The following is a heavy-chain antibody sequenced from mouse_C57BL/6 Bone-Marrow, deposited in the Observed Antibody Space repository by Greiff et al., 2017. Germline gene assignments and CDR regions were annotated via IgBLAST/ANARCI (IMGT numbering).Heavy chain of an antibody. Sequence: EVQLQESGTVLARPGASVKMSCKTSGYTFTSYWMHWVKQRPGQGLEWIGAIYPGNSDTSYNQKFKGKAKLTAVTTASTAYMELSSLTNEVSAVYYLTHGGFITTVLAHYYAMDYWGQGTSVTVSS. CDR2: IYPGNSDT. J-gene: IGHJ4*01. CDR1: GYTFTSYW. D-gene: IGHD1-1*01. V-gene: IGHV1-5*01. CDR3: THGGFITTVLAHYYAMDY.